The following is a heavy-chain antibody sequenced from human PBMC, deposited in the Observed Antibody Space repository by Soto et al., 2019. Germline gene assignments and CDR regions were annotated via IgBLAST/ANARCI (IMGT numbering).Heavy chain of an antibody. CDR3: TASADDTFLHH. CDR1: GFTFIDSA. V-gene: IGHV3-73*01. D-gene: IGHD3-16*01. J-gene: IGHJ5*02. CDR2: IRNKANNYAT. Sequence: GGSLRLSCSASGFTFIDSALHCVLQSSGQGLEWVGRIRNKANNYATAYGASVRGRFSISRDDSKNTAFLQMNSLKTEDTAVYYCTASADDTFLHHWAQGSLVTVSS.